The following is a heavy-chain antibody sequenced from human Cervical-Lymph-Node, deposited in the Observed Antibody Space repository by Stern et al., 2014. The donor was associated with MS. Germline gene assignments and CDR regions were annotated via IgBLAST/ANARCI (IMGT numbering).Heavy chain of an antibody. CDR1: GGSITSGNYY. V-gene: IGHV4-61*02. Sequence: QVQLQESGPGLVKPSQTLSLTCTVSGGSITSGNYYWSWVRQPAGEGLEWIGRIYTSGRTQYNPSLKSRVTISADTSKNQVSLRLMLVTAAGTAVYYCARGNFDVLTDYGGHGFDGGGQGTRVTVS. CDR2: IYTSGRT. D-gene: IGHD3-9*01. J-gene: IGHJ3*01. CDR3: ARGNFDVLTDYGGHGFDG.